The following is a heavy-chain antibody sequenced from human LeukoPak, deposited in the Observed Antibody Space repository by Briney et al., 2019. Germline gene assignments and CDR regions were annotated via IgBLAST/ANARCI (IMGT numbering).Heavy chain of an antibody. D-gene: IGHD3-10*01. CDR3: ARATPKNMVRGLIMRRESRYYFDY. CDR1: GFTVSSNY. J-gene: IGHJ4*02. V-gene: IGHV3-53*01. Sequence: PGGSLRLSCAVSGFTVSSNYMSWVRRAPGKGLEWVSVIYSGGSTYYADSVKGRFTISRDNSKSTLYIQTNSLRAEDTAVYYCARATPKNMVRGLIMRRESRYYFDYWGQGTLVTVSS. CDR2: IYSGGST.